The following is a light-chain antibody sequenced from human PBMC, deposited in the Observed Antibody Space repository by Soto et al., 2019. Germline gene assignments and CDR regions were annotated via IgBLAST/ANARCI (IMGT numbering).Light chain of an antibody. V-gene: IGKV3-15*01. CDR3: QQYNNWPRT. CDR1: PSVSSN. Sequence: EIVLTQSPGTLSLSPGERATLSCRASPSVSSNFVAWYQQKPGQAPRLLVYDASTRATGIPARFSGSRSGTEFSLTISSLQSEDFAVYHCQQYNNWPRTFGQGTRLEI. CDR2: DAS. J-gene: IGKJ5*01.